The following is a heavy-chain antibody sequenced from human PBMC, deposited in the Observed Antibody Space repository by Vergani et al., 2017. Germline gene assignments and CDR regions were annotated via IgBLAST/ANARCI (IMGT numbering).Heavy chain of an antibody. CDR2: IYTSGST. CDR1: GGSISSYY. Sequence: QVQLQESGPGLVKPSETLSLTCTVSGGSISSYYWSWIRQPAGKGLEWIGRIYTSGSTNYNPSLKSRVTMSVDTSKNQFSLKLSSVTAADTAVYYCARARSNWGSRNYYYYMDVGGKGTTVTVSS. V-gene: IGHV4-4*07. D-gene: IGHD7-27*01. CDR3: ARARSNWGSRNYYYYMDV. J-gene: IGHJ6*03.